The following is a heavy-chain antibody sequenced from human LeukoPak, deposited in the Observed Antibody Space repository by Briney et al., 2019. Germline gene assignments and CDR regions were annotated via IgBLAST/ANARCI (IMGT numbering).Heavy chain of an antibody. J-gene: IGHJ6*03. CDR2: INPNSGGT. V-gene: IGHV1-2*02. CDR1: GYTFTGYY. Sequence: ASVKVSCKASGYTFTGYYMHWVRQAPGQGLEWMGWINPNSGGTNYAQKFQGRVTMTRDTSISTAYMELSRLRSDDTAVYYCARNGTAAAGSSYYYYYYMDVWGKGTTVTVSS. D-gene: IGHD6-13*01. CDR3: ARNGTAAAGSSYYYYYYMDV.